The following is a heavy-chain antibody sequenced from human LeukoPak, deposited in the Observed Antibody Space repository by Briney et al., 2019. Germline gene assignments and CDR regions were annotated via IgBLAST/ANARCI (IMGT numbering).Heavy chain of an antibody. Sequence: PGGSLRLSCAASGFTFDDHGMHWVRQVPGKGLEWVSGISWNSGSIGYADSVKGRFTISRDNAKNSLYLQMNSLRAEDTALYYCAKDISLTTVTASFDYWGQGTLVTVSS. CDR1: GFTFDDHG. CDR2: ISWNSGSI. CDR3: AKDISLTTVTASFDY. V-gene: IGHV3-9*01. D-gene: IGHD4-17*01. J-gene: IGHJ4*02.